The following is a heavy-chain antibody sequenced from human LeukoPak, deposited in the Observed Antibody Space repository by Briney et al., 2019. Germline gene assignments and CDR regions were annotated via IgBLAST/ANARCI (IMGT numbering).Heavy chain of an antibody. J-gene: IGHJ4*02. CDR1: GFTFSSNS. CDR2: ITSSSSTI. D-gene: IGHD3-10*01. Sequence: GGSLRLSCAASGFTFSSNSMNWVRQAPGKGLEWLSYITSSSSTIYYANSVKGRFTISRDNAKNSPYLQMNSLRDEDTAVYYCARGKSGFAYFDSWGQGTLVTVSS. V-gene: IGHV3-48*02. CDR3: ARGKSGFAYFDS.